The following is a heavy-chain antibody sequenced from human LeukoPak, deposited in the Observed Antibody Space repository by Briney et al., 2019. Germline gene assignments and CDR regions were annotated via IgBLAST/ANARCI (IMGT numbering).Heavy chain of an antibody. V-gene: IGHV3-48*03. CDR2: ISSSGSTI. Sequence: GGSLRLSCAASGFTFSSYEMNWVRQAPGKGLEWVSYISSSGSTIYYADSVKGRFTISRDNAKNSLYLQMNSLRAEDTAVYYCAPLSGSYFGDDAFDIWGQRLLVPVSS. D-gene: IGHD1-26*01. CDR1: GFTFSSYE. J-gene: IGHJ3*02. CDR3: APLSGSYFGDDAFDI.